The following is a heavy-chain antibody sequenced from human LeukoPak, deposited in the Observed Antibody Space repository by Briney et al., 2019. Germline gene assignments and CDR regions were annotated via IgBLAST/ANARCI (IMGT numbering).Heavy chain of an antibody. J-gene: IGHJ4*02. D-gene: IGHD5-18*01. CDR2: IYPGDSDT. CDR3: ARHKSGIQLFSRAPARYYFDY. Sequence: RGESLKISCKGSGYSFTSYWIGWVRQMPGKGLEWMGIIYPGDSDTRYSPSFQGQVTISADKSISTAYLQWSSLKASDTAMYYCARHKSGIQLFSRAPARYYFDYWGQGTLVTVSS. CDR1: GYSFTSYW. V-gene: IGHV5-51*01.